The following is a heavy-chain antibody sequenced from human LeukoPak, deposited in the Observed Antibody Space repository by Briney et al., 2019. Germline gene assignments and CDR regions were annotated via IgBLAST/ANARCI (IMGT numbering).Heavy chain of an antibody. J-gene: IGHJ4*02. CDR1: GFTFTNYG. D-gene: IGHD2-2*01. CDR3: ARDDCSTTPCYAY. CDR2: IWYDGSKT. Sequence: GGSLRLSCTTSGFTFTNYGINWVRQPPGKGLEWVAAIWYDGSKTSYTDSVKGRFTVSRDISKNTVYLQMNGLKAEDTAVYYCARDDCSTTPCYAYWGQGTLVTVSS. V-gene: IGHV3-33*01.